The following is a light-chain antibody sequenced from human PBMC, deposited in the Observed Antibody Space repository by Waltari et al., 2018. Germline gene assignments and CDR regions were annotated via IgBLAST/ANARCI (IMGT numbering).Light chain of an antibody. CDR3: MQALQTPYS. CDR2: RVS. V-gene: IGKV2-29*02. CDR1: QSLLYTNGNTY. J-gene: IGKJ2*03. Sequence: DIVMTQTPLSLPVTLGEPVSISCRSSQSLLYTNGNTYLYWYLQKPGQPPRLLIYRVSNRFSGVPDRFSGSGSGTDFTLKISRVEAEDVGVYYCMQALQTPYSFGQGTKVEIK.